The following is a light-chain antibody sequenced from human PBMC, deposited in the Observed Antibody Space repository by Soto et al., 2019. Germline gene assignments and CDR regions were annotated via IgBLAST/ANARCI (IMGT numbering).Light chain of an antibody. Sequence: EVVLTQSPVTLSLSPGERATLSCRDSQSFRGLLAWYQQKPGQAPRLLIYDASNRATGIPARFSGSGSGTEFTLTVSSLQSEDFAVYYGQQYKNWPTITFCRVTRREIK. CDR2: DAS. J-gene: IGKJ5*01. CDR3: QQYKNWPTIT. V-gene: IGKV3-11*01. CDR1: QSFRGL.